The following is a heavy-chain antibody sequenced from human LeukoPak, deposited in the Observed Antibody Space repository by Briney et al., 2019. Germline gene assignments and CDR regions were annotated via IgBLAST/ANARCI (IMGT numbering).Heavy chain of an antibody. CDR2: TYYRSKWYN. CDR1: GDSVSSKSSA. V-gene: IGHV6-1*01. Sequence: SQTLSLTCAISGDSVSSKSSAWNCIRQSPSRVLEWLGRTYYRSKWYNDYAVSVKSRISVNPDTTKNQFSLQLSSVTPEDTAVYYCARAYYDISTGYLDYWGQGTLVTVSP. D-gene: IGHD3-9*01. CDR3: ARAYYDISTGYLDY. J-gene: IGHJ4*02.